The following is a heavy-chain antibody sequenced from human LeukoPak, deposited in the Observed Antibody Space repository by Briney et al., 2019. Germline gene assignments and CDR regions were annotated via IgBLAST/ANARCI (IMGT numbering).Heavy chain of an antibody. CDR2: ISAHNGNT. CDR1: GYTFTSYG. V-gene: IGHV1-18*01. D-gene: IGHD6-6*01. CDR3: ARDLSSSSPDFDY. J-gene: IGHJ4*02. Sequence: GASVKVSCKASGYTFTSYGITWVRQAPGQGLEWMGGISAHNGNTNYAEKLQGRVTMTKDTSTSTAYMELRSLRSDDTAVYYCARDLSSSSPDFDYWGQGTLVTVSS.